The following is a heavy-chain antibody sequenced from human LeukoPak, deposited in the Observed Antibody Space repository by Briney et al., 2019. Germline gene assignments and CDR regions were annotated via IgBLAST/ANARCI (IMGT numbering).Heavy chain of an antibody. CDR1: GYTLTELS. Sequence: GSVKVSCKVSGYTLTELSMHWVRQAPGKGLEWMGGFDPEDGETFYAQKFQGRVTMTEDTSTDTAYMELSSLRSEDTAVYYCATEGRGITMVRGVLYTAYYGMDVWGQGTAVTVSS. J-gene: IGHJ6*02. CDR2: FDPEDGET. D-gene: IGHD3-10*01. V-gene: IGHV1-24*01. CDR3: ATEGRGITMVRGVLYTAYYGMDV.